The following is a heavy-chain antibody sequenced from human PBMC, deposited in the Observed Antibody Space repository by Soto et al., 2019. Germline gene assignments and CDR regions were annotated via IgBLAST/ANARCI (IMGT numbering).Heavy chain of an antibody. CDR3: ARGVGFGYYYYHMDL. CDR2: IYYSGSA. Sequence: LSLTCTVSGDSVTSVSDYWSWTRQPPGKGLEWIGYIYYSGSADYNPSLGSRVTIPIDTSKNQFSLKLTSVTAADTAVYYCARGVGFGYYYYHMDLWGQGTTVTVSS. D-gene: IGHD3-10*01. J-gene: IGHJ6*02. CDR1: GDSVTSVSDY. V-gene: IGHV4-61*01.